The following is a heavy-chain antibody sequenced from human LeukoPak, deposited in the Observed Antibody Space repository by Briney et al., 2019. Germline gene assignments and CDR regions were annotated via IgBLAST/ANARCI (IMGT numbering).Heavy chain of an antibody. D-gene: IGHD3-10*01. CDR2: VSAYNGNT. CDR1: GYTFTSYG. CDR3: ARDRSPELLWFGELLSGFDY. V-gene: IGHV1-18*01. J-gene: IGHJ4*02. Sequence: ASVKVSCKASGYTFTSYGISWVRQAPGQGLEWMGWVSAYNGNTNYAQKLQGRVTMTTDTSTSTAYMELRSLRSDDTAVYYCARDRSPELLWFGELLSGFDYWGQGTLVTVSS.